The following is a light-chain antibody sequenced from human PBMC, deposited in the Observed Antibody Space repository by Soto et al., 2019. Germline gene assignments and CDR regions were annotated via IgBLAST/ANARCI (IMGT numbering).Light chain of an antibody. J-gene: IGKJ4*01. CDR1: QSISSW. Sequence: DIQMTQSPSTLSASVGDRVTISCRASQSISSWLAWYQQKPGKAPKLLIYDASSLESGVPSRFSGSGSGTEFTLTISSLQPDDFATYYCQQYNSYSLTFGGGTKVEIK. V-gene: IGKV1-5*01. CDR2: DAS. CDR3: QQYNSYSLT.